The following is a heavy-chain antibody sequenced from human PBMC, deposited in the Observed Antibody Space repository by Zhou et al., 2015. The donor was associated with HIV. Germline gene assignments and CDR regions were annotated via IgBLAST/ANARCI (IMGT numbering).Heavy chain of an antibody. Sequence: QVQLVQSGAEVKKPGSSVKVSCKASGGTFSSYTISWVRQAPGQGLEWMGRIIPILGIANYAQKFQGRVTITADKSTSTAYMELSSLRSEDTAVYYCARYTTVTTGLDYYYGMDVWGQGP. CDR3: ARYTTVTTGLDYYYGMDV. V-gene: IGHV1-69*02. J-gene: IGHJ6*02. CDR1: GGTFSSYT. D-gene: IGHD4-17*01. CDR2: IIPILGIA.